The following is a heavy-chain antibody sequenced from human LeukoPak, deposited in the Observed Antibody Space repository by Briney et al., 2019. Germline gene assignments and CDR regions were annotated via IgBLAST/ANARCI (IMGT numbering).Heavy chain of an antibody. CDR1: GFTFSNYW. Sequence: PGGSLRLSCAASGFTFSNYWMHWVRQAPGKGLVCVSRTNSDGINTSYADSVKGRFTISRDNAENTLNLQMNSLRAEDTAVYYCARDLGQYYDTSDNWFDPWGQGTLVTVSS. J-gene: IGHJ5*02. CDR2: TNSDGINT. D-gene: IGHD3-22*01. V-gene: IGHV3-74*01. CDR3: ARDLGQYYDTSDNWFDP.